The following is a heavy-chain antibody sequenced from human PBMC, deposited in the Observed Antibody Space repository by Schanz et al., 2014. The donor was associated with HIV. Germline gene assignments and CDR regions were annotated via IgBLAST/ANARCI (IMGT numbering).Heavy chain of an antibody. D-gene: IGHD3-16*01. J-gene: IGHJ3*02. CDR2: ISESGGST. CDR1: GFTFRNYA. Sequence: EVQLLESGGGLVQPGGSLRLSCAASGFTFRNYAMSWVRQAPGKGLEWVSAISESGGSTYYADSVKGRFTISRDNSKNTLYLQMNTLRAEDTAVYYCAQMGAFAAFDIWGHGTVVTVSS. CDR3: AQMGAFAAFDI. V-gene: IGHV3-23*01.